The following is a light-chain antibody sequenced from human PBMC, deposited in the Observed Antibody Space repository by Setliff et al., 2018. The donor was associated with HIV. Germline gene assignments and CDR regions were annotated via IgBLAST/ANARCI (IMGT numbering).Light chain of an antibody. CDR3: QSYDSRLNGYV. CDR1: RSNVGAHYD. V-gene: IGLV1-40*01. Sequence: QSALTQPPSVSGAPGQRVTISCSGSRSNVGAHYDVHWYQQLPGTAPKLLIYHNSNRPSGVPDRFSGSKSGSSASLAIAGLQPEDEADYYCQSYDSRLNGYVFGTGTKVTVL. CDR2: HNS. J-gene: IGLJ1*01.